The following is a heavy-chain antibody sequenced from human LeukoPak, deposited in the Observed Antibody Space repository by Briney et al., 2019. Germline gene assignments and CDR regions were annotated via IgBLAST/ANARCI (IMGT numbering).Heavy chain of an antibody. Sequence: GGSLRLSCAASGFTFSGYGMSWVRQAPGKGLEWVSGISNTGGSTYYADSVKGRFTISRDNAKNTLYLQMNSLRAEDTAVYYCAKGRGTGVTTPGAFDIWGQGTMVTVSS. D-gene: IGHD1-26*01. V-gene: IGHV3-23*01. CDR1: GFTFSGYG. CDR2: ISNTGGST. J-gene: IGHJ3*02. CDR3: AKGRGTGVTTPGAFDI.